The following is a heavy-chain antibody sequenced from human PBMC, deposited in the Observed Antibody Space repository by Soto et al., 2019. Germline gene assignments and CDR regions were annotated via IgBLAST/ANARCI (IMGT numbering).Heavy chain of an antibody. CDR1: GFTFSSYA. CDR3: AKLDNSYCGGDCYSPPSPLRNDAFDI. J-gene: IGHJ3*02. Sequence: GGSLRLSCAASGFTFSSYAMSWVRQAPGKGLEWVSAISGSGGSTYYADSVKGRFTISRDNSKNTLYLQMNSLRAEDTAVYYCAKLDNSYCGGDCYSPPSPLRNDAFDIWGQGTMVTVSS. V-gene: IGHV3-23*01. CDR2: ISGSGGST. D-gene: IGHD2-21*01.